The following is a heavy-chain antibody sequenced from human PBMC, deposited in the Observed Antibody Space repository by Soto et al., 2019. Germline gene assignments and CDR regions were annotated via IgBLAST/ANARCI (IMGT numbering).Heavy chain of an antibody. D-gene: IGHD1-7*01. CDR1: GFTFSSYS. CDR3: ARVSRSPRYNWNYEDY. V-gene: IGHV3-21*01. CDR2: ISSSSSYI. Sequence: GGSLRLSCAASGFTFSSYSMNWVRQAPGKGLEWVSSISSSSSYIYYADSVKGRFTISRDNAKNSLYLQMNSLRAEDTAVYYCARVSRSPRYNWNYEDYWGQGTLVTVSS. J-gene: IGHJ4*02.